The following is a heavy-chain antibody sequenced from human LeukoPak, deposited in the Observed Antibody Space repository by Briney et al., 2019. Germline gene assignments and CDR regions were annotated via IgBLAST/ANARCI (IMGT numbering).Heavy chain of an antibody. D-gene: IGHD3-22*01. Sequence: SETLSLTCTVSGGSISSSSYYWGWIRQPPGKGLEWIGSIYYSGSTYYNPSLKSRVTISVDTSKNQFSLKLSSVTAADTAVYHCARERMTYYYDSSGYSPWDYWGQGTLVTVSS. CDR2: IYYSGST. J-gene: IGHJ4*02. V-gene: IGHV4-39*07. CDR3: ARERMTYYYDSSGYSPWDY. CDR1: GGSISSSSYY.